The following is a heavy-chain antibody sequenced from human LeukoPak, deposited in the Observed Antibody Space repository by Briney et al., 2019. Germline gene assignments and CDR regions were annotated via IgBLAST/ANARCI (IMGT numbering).Heavy chain of an antibody. D-gene: IGHD2-15*01. Sequence: ASVKVSCKASGYTFTSYDINWVRQATGQGLEWMGWMNPDSGNTGYAQKFQGRVTMTRNTSISTAYMELSSLRSEDTAVYYCAAYCSGGSRRGPWGQGTLVTVSS. V-gene: IGHV1-8*01. CDR1: GYTFTSYD. J-gene: IGHJ5*02. CDR2: MNPDSGNT. CDR3: AAYCSGGSRRGP.